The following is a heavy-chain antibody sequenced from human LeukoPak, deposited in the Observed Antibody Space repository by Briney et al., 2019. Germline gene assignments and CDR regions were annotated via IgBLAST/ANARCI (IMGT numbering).Heavy chain of an antibody. J-gene: IGHJ5*02. Sequence: GGSLRLSCAASGFTFSNYEMNWVRQAPGKGLEWVSSISSSSSYIYYADSVKGRFTISRDNAKNSLYLQMNSLRAEDTAVYYCAKVSQTNYYDSSGYLTWGQGTLVTVSS. CDR2: ISSSSSYI. CDR3: AKVSQTNYYDSSGYLT. D-gene: IGHD3-22*01. CDR1: GFTFSNYE. V-gene: IGHV3-21*04.